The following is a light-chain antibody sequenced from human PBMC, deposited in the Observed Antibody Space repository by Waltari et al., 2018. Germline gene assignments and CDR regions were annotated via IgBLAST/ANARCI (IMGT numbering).Light chain of an antibody. CDR2: QVS. Sequence: QSTLTQPHSASGSLGQSVTFSRPGTSNDVGYYNYVSWYQQHQAQPPKLLISQVSKRPSGVPDRFSGFKSGNTAFLTVSGLQADDEADYYCSSHAGGNNLDVFGGGTKLTVL. J-gene: IGLJ2*01. V-gene: IGLV2-8*01. CDR3: SSHAGGNNLDV. CDR1: SNDVGYYNY.